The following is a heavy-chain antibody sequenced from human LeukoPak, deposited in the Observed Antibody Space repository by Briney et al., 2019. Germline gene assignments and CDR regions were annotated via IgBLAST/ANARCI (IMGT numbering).Heavy chain of an antibody. V-gene: IGHV4-61*05. CDR1: AGAIGSSTNDY. D-gene: IGHD4-17*01. Sequence: SETLSLTCSVSAGAIGSSTNDYWSWIRQPPGKGLEWIGYIYDSGGTKYNPSLQSRGTISVDTSKNQFSFKLSSVSAADTAVYYCARGGNYGDYDGYFDYWGQGTLVTVSS. J-gene: IGHJ4*02. CDR2: IYDSGGT. CDR3: ARGGNYGDYDGYFDY.